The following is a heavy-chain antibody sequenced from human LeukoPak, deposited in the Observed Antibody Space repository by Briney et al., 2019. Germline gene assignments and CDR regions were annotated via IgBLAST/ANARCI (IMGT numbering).Heavy chain of an antibody. V-gene: IGHV4-61*08. CDR1: GGSISSGGYY. CDR2: IYYSGST. Sequence: PSETLSLTCTVSGGSISSGGYYWSWIRQPPGKGLEWIGYIYYSGSTNYNPSLKSRVTISVDTSKNQFSLKLSSVTAADTAVYYCARSEEMATIHIDYWGQGTLVTVSS. CDR3: ARSEEMATIHIDY. D-gene: IGHD5-24*01. J-gene: IGHJ4*02.